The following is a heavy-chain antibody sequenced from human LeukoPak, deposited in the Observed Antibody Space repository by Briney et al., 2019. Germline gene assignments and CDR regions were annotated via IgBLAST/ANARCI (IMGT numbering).Heavy chain of an antibody. D-gene: IGHD6-13*01. CDR3: AKDRYEQQLLVSGNWFDP. Sequence: GGSLRLSCAASGFTFSSYGMHWVRQAPGKGLEWVAFIRYDGSNKYYADSVKGRFTISRDNSKNTLYLQMNSLRAEDTAVYYCAKDRYEQQLLVSGNWFDPWGQGTLVTVSS. J-gene: IGHJ5*02. V-gene: IGHV3-30*02. CDR2: IRYDGSNK. CDR1: GFTFSSYG.